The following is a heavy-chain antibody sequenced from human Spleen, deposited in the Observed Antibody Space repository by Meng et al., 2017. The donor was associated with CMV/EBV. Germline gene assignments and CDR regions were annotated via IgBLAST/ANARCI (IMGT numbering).Heavy chain of an antibody. J-gene: IGHJ4*02. Sequence: ISGDSVSSNNVAWNWIRQSPSRGLEWLGRTCCRSRWYSEYAVSVKSRLTINPDTTRNQFSLHLKSVTPEDTAVYYCARTERWLMDYWGQGTLVTVSS. CDR2: TCCRSRWYS. CDR1: GDSVSSNNVA. D-gene: IGHD6-19*01. V-gene: IGHV6-1*01. CDR3: ARTERWLMDY.